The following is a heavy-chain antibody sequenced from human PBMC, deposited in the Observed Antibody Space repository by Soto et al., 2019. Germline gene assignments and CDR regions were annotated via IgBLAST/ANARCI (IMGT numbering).Heavy chain of an antibody. CDR2: IIPIFGTA. V-gene: IGHV1-69*13. Sequence: SVKVSCKASGGTFSSYAISWVRQAPGQGLEWMGGIIPIFGTANYAQKFQGRVTITADESTSTAYMELSSLRSEDTAVYYCATGQHIVVVRAREGDDFDIWGQVTMVAVSS. D-gene: IGHD2-21*01. CDR1: GGTFSSYA. J-gene: IGHJ3*02. CDR3: ATGQHIVVVRAREGDDFDI.